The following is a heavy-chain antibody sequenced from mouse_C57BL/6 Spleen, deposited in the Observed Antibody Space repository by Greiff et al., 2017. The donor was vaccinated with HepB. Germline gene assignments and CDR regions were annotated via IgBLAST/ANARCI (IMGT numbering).Heavy chain of an antibody. Sequence: VQLQQSGPELVKPGASVKISCKASGYSFTDYNMNWVKQSNGKSLEWIGVINPNYGTTSYNQKFKGKATLTVDQSSSTAYMQLNSLTSDDSAVYYCARNYYYGSSYPYYAMDYWGQGTSVTVSS. CDR3: ARNYYYGSSYPYYAMDY. D-gene: IGHD1-1*01. CDR2: INPNYGTT. J-gene: IGHJ4*01. CDR1: GYSFTDYN. V-gene: IGHV1-39*01.